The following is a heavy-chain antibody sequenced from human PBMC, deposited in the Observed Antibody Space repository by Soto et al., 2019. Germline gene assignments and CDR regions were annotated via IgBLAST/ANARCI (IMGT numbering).Heavy chain of an antibody. CDR1: GFTFNNYD. D-gene: IGHD6-19*01. CDR3: AKDTVAGTFDY. Sequence: GGSLRLSCAASGFTFNNYDMSWVRQAPGKGLEWVSAITGSGFTTYYADSVKGRFTISRDNSKNTLYLQMNSLRAEDTAVYYCAKDTVAGTFDYWGQGTLVTVSS. V-gene: IGHV3-23*01. J-gene: IGHJ4*02. CDR2: ITGSGFTT.